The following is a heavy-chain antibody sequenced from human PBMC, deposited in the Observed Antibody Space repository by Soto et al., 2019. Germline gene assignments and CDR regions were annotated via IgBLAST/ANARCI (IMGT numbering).Heavy chain of an antibody. V-gene: IGHV4-31*03. J-gene: IGHJ5*02. D-gene: IGHD6-6*01. CDR2: IYYSGST. Sequence: QVQLQESGPGLVKPSQTLSLTCTVSGGSISSGGYYWSWIRQHPGKGLEWIGYIYYSGSTYYNPSLKSRVTISVDASKNQFSLKLSSVTAADTAVYYCAREYSSSFNWFDPWGQGTLVTVSS. CDR1: GGSISSGGYY. CDR3: AREYSSSFNWFDP.